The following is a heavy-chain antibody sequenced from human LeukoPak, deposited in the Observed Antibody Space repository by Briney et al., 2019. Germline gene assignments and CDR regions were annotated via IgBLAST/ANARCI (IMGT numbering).Heavy chain of an antibody. Sequence: GGSLRLSCAASGFTFDDYTMHWVRQAPGKGLEWVSLISWDGGSTYYADSVKGRFTISRDNSKNSLYLQMNSLRTEDTALYYCAKGERYYDFWSGYGYYMDVWGKGTTVTVSS. D-gene: IGHD3-3*01. V-gene: IGHV3-43*01. CDR2: ISWDGGST. J-gene: IGHJ6*03. CDR1: GFTFDDYT. CDR3: AKGERYYDFWSGYGYYMDV.